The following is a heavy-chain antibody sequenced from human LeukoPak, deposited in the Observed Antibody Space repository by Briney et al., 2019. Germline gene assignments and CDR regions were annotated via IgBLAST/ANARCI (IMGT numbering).Heavy chain of an antibody. CDR3: ARDYDSSGYNDY. Sequence: GGSPRLSCAASGFTFSSYSMNWVRQAPGKGLEWVSSISSSSSYIYYADSVKGRFTISRDNAKNSLYLQMNSLRAEDTAVYYCARDYDSSGYNDYWGQGTLVTVSS. J-gene: IGHJ4*02. CDR2: ISSSSSYI. CDR1: GFTFSSYS. D-gene: IGHD3-22*01. V-gene: IGHV3-21*01.